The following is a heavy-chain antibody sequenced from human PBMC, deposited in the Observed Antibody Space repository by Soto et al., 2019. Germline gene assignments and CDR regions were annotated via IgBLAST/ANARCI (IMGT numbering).Heavy chain of an antibody. CDR3: AREWSAFDY. V-gene: IGHV4-59*01. CDR2: MYSSGYT. Sequence: PSETLSLTCTVSGDSFSRYKWSWIRQPPGKGLEYIGYMYSSGYTDYNPSLKSRVTMSLDTSNNQYSLKLTSAPAADTAAYYCAREWSAFDYWGQGTLVTVSS. CDR1: GDSFSRYK. D-gene: IGHD2-15*01. J-gene: IGHJ4*02.